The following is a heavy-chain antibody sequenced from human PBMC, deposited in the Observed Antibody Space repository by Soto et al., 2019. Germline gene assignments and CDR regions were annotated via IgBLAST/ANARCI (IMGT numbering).Heavy chain of an antibody. V-gene: IGHV1-18*01. CDR2: ISAYNGDT. Sequence: QVQLVQSGAEVKKPGASVKVSCKASGYTFTAYAISWVRQAPGQGLEWMGWISAYNGDTNYAQMLQCRVTMTTDTPTSTAYMELRSLSSDDTAVYYCARDSTVTTLDYWGQGTLVIVSS. J-gene: IGHJ4*02. CDR3: ARDSTVTTLDY. D-gene: IGHD4-17*01. CDR1: GYTFTAYA.